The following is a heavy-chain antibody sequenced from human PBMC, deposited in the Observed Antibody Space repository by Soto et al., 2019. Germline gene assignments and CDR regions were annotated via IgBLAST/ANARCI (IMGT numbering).Heavy chain of an antibody. Sequence: EVRLLESGGGLVQPGGSLRLSCVVSGFTFPNHGVTWVRQVPGKGLEWVCGFSGGSGTTHYADRVRGRFTISRDDPRHTVFLQMNSLGAEDTDVYYCVRCNGFGDFWGQGTLVTVSS. D-gene: IGHD6-25*01. CDR1: GFTFPNHG. CDR2: FSGGSGTT. CDR3: VRCNGFGDF. J-gene: IGHJ4*02. V-gene: IGHV3-23*01.